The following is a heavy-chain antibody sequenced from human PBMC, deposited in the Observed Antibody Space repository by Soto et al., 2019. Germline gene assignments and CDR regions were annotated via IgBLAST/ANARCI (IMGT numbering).Heavy chain of an antibody. CDR1: GFTFSRYS. CDR3: AKEPQNVGFFDL. D-gene: IGHD3-10*02. J-gene: IGHJ2*01. Sequence: EEQLLESVGGLVQPGGSLRLSCAASGFTFSRYSMSWVRQAPGKGLEWVSAISGYDGNTFYPDSVKGRFTISRDNSKNTVYLQMNSLRAEDTAVYYCAKEPQNVGFFDLWGRGTLVTVSS. V-gene: IGHV3-23*01. CDR2: ISGYDGNT.